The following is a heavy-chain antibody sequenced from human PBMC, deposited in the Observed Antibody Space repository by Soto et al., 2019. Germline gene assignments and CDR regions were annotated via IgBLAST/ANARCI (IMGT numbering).Heavy chain of an antibody. Sequence: PGGSLRLSCAASGFTFSSYSMNWVRQAPGKGLEWVSYISSSSTIYYADSVKGRFTISRDNAKNSLYLQMNSLRAEDTAVYYCARDLAYCGGDCFRPELFFDYWGQGTLVTVSS. CDR3: ARDLAYCGGDCFRPELFFDY. J-gene: IGHJ4*02. CDR1: GFTFSSYS. CDR2: ISSSSTI. V-gene: IGHV3-48*01. D-gene: IGHD2-21*02.